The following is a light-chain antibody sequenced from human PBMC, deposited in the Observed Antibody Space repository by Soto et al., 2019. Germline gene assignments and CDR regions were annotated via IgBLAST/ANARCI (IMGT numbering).Light chain of an antibody. Sequence: EIVMTQSPLTLPVTPGEPSSISCRSSQILLYNNTYNYLDWYVQKPGQSPQLLIYFGSNRAPGVPDRFSGSGSGTDFTLKISRVEAEDVGVYYCMQRIEFPITFGQGTRLEIK. CDR2: FGS. CDR1: QILLYNNTYNY. J-gene: IGKJ5*01. V-gene: IGKV2-28*01. CDR3: MQRIEFPIT.